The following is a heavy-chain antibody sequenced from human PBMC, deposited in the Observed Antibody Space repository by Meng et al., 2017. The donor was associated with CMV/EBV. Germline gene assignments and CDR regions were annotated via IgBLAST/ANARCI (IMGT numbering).Heavy chain of an antibody. J-gene: IGHJ5*02. D-gene: IGHD3-16*01. V-gene: IGHV1-24*01. CDR2: VDPEDGET. Sequence: HVHVVQSGAEVEKPGASVKVPCKVSGYTLTEVSMHVVLQAPGKGLERMGGVDPEDGETIYAQKFQGRVTMTEDTSTDTAYMELSSLRSEDTAVYYCATGGSTTDHREIDWFDPWGQGTLVTVSS. CDR1: GYTLTEVS. CDR3: ATGGSTTDHREIDWFDP.